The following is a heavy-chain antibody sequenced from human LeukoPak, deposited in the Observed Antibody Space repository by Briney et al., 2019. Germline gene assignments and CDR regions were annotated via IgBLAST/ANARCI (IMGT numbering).Heavy chain of an antibody. CDR3: AKLSAVAGTVGY. CDR2: ISYDGSNK. CDR1: GFTFSSYG. V-gene: IGHV3-30*18. J-gene: IGHJ4*02. Sequence: GRSLRLSCAASGFTFSSYGMHWVRQAPGKGLEWVAVISYDGSNKYYADSVKGRFTISRDNSKNTLYLQMNSLRAEDTAVYYCAKLSAVAGTVGYWGQGTLVTVSS. D-gene: IGHD6-19*01.